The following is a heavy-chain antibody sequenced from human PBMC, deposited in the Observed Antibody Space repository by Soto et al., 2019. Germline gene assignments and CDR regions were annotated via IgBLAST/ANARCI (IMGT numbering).Heavy chain of an antibody. CDR1: GGSISSHY. Sequence: PSETLSLTWGVSGGSISSHYWRWIRQPPGKGLEWIGFIYYDGSTKYDPSLKSRVTMSMDTSKNQFSLKLSSVTTADTAVYYCARESAGSGRNNWFDPWGQGTLVTVSS. D-gene: IGHD3-10*01. CDR3: ARESAGSGRNNWFDP. CDR2: IYYDGST. J-gene: IGHJ5*02. V-gene: IGHV4-59*11.